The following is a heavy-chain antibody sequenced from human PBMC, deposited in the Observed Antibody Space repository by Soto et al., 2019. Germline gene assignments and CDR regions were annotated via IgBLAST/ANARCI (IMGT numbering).Heavy chain of an antibody. CDR1: GGSVSSGSYY. Sequence: SETLSLTCTVSGGSVSSGSYYWSWIRQPPGKGLEWIGYIYYSGSTNYNPSLKSRVTISVDTSKNQFSLKLSSVTAADTAVYYCARDLLAGLHYYGMDVWGQGTTVT. V-gene: IGHV4-61*01. CDR2: IYYSGST. J-gene: IGHJ6*02. CDR3: ARDLLAGLHYYGMDV.